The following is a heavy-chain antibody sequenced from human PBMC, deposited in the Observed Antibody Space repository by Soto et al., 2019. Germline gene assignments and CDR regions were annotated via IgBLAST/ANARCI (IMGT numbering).Heavy chain of an antibody. CDR2: INAVDEYT. V-gene: IGHV3-23*01. Sequence: EVQLLESGGGWVQPGGSLRLSCAASGCTLSSYAMSWVRQAPGKGLEWVSSINAVDEYTKYADSVEGRFTISRDNPKNTVYLQMNSLRAEDTAVYYCAKNFYFDSWGQGTLVTVSP. CDR3: AKNFYFDS. CDR1: GCTLSSYA. J-gene: IGHJ4*02.